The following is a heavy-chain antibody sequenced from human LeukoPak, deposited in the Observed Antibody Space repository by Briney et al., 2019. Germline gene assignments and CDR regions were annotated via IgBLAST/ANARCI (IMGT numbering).Heavy chain of an antibody. Sequence: ASVKVSCKASGGTFSSYAISWVRQAPGQGLEWMGGIIPIFGTANYAQKFQGRVTITADKSTSTAYMELSSLRSEDTAVYYCARATYLNPYSSSYNLYELDYWGQGTLVTVSS. CDR1: GGTFSSYA. CDR3: ARATYLNPYSSSYNLYELDY. V-gene: IGHV1-69*06. CDR2: IIPIFGTA. D-gene: IGHD6-6*01. J-gene: IGHJ4*02.